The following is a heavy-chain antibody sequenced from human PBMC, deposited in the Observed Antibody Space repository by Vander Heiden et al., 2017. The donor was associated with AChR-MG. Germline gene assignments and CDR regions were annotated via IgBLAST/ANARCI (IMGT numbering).Heavy chain of an antibody. Sequence: EVQLVESGGGLVKPGGSLSLSCAASGFTFSSYSMNWVRQAPGKGLEWVSSISSSSSYIYYADSVKGRFTISRDNAKNSLYLQMNSLRAEDTAVYYCARDRGYCSGGSCYLDAFDIWGQGTMVTVSS. CDR1: GFTFSSYS. D-gene: IGHD2-15*01. V-gene: IGHV3-21*01. J-gene: IGHJ3*02. CDR3: ARDRGYCSGGSCYLDAFDI. CDR2: ISSSSSYI.